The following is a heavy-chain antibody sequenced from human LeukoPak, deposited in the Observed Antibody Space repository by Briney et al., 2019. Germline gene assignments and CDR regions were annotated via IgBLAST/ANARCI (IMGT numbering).Heavy chain of an antibody. J-gene: IGHJ4*02. V-gene: IGHV4-39*07. CDR1: GGSISSSSYY. CDR2: IYYSGST. Sequence: SETLSLTCTVSGGSISSSSYYWGWIRQPPGKGLEWTGSIYYSGSTYYNPSLKSRVTISVDTSKNQFSLKLSSVTAADTAVYYCARGGEPAGTREYYFDYWGQGTLVTVSS. D-gene: IGHD6-13*01. CDR3: ARGGEPAGTREYYFDY.